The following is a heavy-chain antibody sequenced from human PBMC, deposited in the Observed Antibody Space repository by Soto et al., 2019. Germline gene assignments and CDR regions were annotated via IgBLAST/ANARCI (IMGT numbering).Heavy chain of an antibody. CDR1: GGTFSSYT. Sequence: QVQLVQSGAEVKKPGSSVKVSCKASGGTFSSYTISWVRQAPGQGLEWMGRIIPILGIANYAQKFQGRVTITADKSTSKAYMELSSLRSEDTAVYYCARGYGDYDDYYYYMDVWGKGTTVTVSS. D-gene: IGHD4-17*01. V-gene: IGHV1-69*02. J-gene: IGHJ6*03. CDR2: IIPILGIA. CDR3: ARGYGDYDDYYYYMDV.